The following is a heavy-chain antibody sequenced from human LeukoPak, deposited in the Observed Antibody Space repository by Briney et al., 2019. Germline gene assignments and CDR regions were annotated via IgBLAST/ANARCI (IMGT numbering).Heavy chain of an antibody. J-gene: IGHJ4*02. CDR3: ARINYDFWSGYSYYFDY. CDR2: ICYSGST. Sequence: TPSETLSLTCTVSGGSISSSSYYWGWIRQPPGKGLEWIGSICYSGSTYYNPSLKSRVTISVDTSKNQFSLKLSSVTAADTAVYYCARINYDFWSGYSYYFDYWGQGTLVTVSS. V-gene: IGHV4-39*07. CDR1: GGSISSSSYY. D-gene: IGHD3-3*01.